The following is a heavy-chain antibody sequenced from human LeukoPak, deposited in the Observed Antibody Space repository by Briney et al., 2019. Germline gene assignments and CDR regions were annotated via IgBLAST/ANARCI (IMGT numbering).Heavy chain of an antibody. J-gene: IGHJ5*02. CDR3: ARSTYCSGGSCQTTPGWFDP. CDR1: GGSFRGYY. Sequence: SETLSLTCAVYGGSFRGYYWSWIRQPPGKGLEWIGEINHRGSTNYNPSLKSRVTISVDTSKNQFSLKLSSVTAADTAVYYCARSTYCSGGSCQTTPGWFDPWGQGTLVTVSS. D-gene: IGHD2-15*01. CDR2: INHRGST. V-gene: IGHV4-34*01.